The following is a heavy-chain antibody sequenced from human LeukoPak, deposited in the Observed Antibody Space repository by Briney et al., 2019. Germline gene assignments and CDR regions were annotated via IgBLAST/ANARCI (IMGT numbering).Heavy chain of an antibody. J-gene: IGHJ6*03. D-gene: IGHD2-15*01. CDR2: ISSSSSLI. V-gene: IGHV3-48*01. CDR1: GFTFVSYN. Sequence: GGSLRLSCAASGFTFVSYNMNWVRQAPGKGLEWVAYISSSSSLIYYAGSVKGRFTVSRDSVKRSLYLQMNSLRAEDTAVYYCARVLRYCSGGNCYSGGLGYMDVWGKGTTVTISS. CDR3: ARVLRYCSGGNCYSGGLGYMDV.